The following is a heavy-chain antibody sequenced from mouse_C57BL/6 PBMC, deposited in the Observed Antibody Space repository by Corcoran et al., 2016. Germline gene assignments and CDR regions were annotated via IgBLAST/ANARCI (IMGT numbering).Heavy chain of an antibody. CDR2: INTYSGVP. J-gene: IGHJ4*01. Sequence: QIQLVQSGPELKKPGETVKISCKASGYTFTTYGMSWVKQAPGKGLKWMGWINTYSGVPTYADDFKGRFAFSLETSASTAYLQINNLKNEDTATYFCATYSSAMDYGGQGTSVTVSS. CDR1: GYTFTTYG. CDR3: ATYSSAMDY. V-gene: IGHV9-3*01. D-gene: IGHD1-1*01.